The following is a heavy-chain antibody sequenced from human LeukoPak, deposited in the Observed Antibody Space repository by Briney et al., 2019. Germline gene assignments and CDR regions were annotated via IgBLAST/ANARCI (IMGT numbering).Heavy chain of an antibody. V-gene: IGHV4-59*01. D-gene: IGHD6-19*01. CDR2: IYGSGYT. Sequence: PSETLSLTCTVSGASISGWYWSWIRQPPGKGLEWIGYIYGSGYTNYNPSLKSRVTMSIDTSKNHFSLNLTSVTAADTATYYCARETSLAGSASGLGFNYWGQGILVTVSS. J-gene: IGHJ4*02. CDR3: ARETSLAGSASGLGFNY. CDR1: GASISGWY.